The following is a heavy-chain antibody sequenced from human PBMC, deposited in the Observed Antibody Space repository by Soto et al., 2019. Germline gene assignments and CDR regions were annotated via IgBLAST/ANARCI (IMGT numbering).Heavy chain of an antibody. J-gene: IGHJ4*02. CDR3: ARSIHREIPSFDY. D-gene: IGHD2-21*01. Sequence: PGGSLRLSCTASGFTFSSYFMNWVRQVPGKGLEWVALISFDGNSEYYADSVKGRLTISRDTSKNTLYLQMISLRGEDTAVYYCARSIHREIPSFDYWGQGTLVTVSS. V-gene: IGHV3-30*03. CDR1: GFTFSSYF. CDR2: ISFDGNSE.